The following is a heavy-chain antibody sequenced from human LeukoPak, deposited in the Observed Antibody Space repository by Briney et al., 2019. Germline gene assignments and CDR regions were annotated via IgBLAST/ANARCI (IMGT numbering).Heavy chain of an antibody. J-gene: IGHJ4*02. Sequence: GESLKISCKGSGYSFTSYWIGWVRQMPGKGLEWMGIIYPGDSDTRYSPSFQGQVTISADKSISTAYLQWSSLKASDTAMYYCARWPCSPNYYDSSGYYPPAVDYWGQGTLVTVSS. D-gene: IGHD3-22*01. CDR2: IYPGDSDT. CDR3: ARWPCSPNYYDSSGYYPPAVDY. CDR1: GYSFTSYW. V-gene: IGHV5-51*01.